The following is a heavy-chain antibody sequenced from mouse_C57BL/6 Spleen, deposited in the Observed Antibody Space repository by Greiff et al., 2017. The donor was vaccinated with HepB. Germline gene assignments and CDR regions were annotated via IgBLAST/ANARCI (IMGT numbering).Heavy chain of an antibody. Sequence: VQLQQPGTELVKPGASVKLSCKASGYTFTSYWMHWVKQRPGQGLEWIGNINPSNGGTNYNEKFKSKATLTVDKSSSTAYMQLSSLTSEDSAVYYCARSDYYGSSYVWYFDVWGTGITVTVSS. CDR3: ARSDYYGSSYVWYFDV. J-gene: IGHJ1*03. D-gene: IGHD1-1*01. CDR1: GYTFTSYW. V-gene: IGHV1-53*01. CDR2: INPSNGGT.